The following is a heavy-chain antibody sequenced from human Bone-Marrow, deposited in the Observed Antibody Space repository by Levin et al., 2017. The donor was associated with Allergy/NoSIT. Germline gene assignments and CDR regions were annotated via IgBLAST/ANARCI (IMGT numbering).Heavy chain of an antibody. CDR1: QFAFSDYA. V-gene: IGHV3-23*01. J-gene: IGHJ4*02. CDR3: AKGTYSSSPYFFDS. D-gene: IGHD6-6*01. Sequence: GGSLRLSCAASQFAFSDYAMNWVRQAPGKGLEWVSTIGGRGGGTSYGDSVKGRFTISRDNSKDTLYLQMNNLRAGDTAIYYCAKGTYSSSPYFFDSWGLGALVTVSS. CDR2: IGGRGGGT.